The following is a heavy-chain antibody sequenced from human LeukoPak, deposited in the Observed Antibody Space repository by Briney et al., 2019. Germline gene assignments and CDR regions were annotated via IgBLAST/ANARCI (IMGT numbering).Heavy chain of an antibody. V-gene: IGHV3-23*01. CDR1: GFTFNNYA. CDR3: ARINYYFYYGMDV. Sequence: GGSLRLSCAASGFTFNNYAMSWVRQAPGKGLEWVSAVSGGGVSTYYADSVKGRFTISRDNSKNTLYLQMNSLRAEDTAVYYCARINYYFYYGMDVWGHGTTVTVSS. CDR2: VSGGGVST. J-gene: IGHJ6*02.